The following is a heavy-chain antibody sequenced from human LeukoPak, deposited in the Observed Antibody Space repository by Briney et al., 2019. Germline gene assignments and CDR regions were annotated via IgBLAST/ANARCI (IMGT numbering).Heavy chain of an antibody. CDR1: GFTFTSYS. V-gene: IGHV3-23*01. J-gene: IGHJ4*02. D-gene: IGHD5-24*01. CDR2: IDGGGTRT. Sequence: GGSLRLSCAASGFTFTSYSMSWVRQAPGKGPEWVSIIDGGGTRTYHADSVKGRFTISRDNSKNTLYLQMNSLRVEDTAVYYCAKVRDSMATMDYWGQGTLVTVSS. CDR3: AKVRDSMATMDY.